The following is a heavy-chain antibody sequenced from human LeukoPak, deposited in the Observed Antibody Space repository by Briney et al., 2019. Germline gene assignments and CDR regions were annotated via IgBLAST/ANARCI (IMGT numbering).Heavy chain of an antibody. V-gene: IGHV3-53*01. CDR2: IYCGGST. Sequence: GGSLRLSCAASGFTVSSNYMSWVRQALGKGLEWVSLIYCGGSTYNADSVRGRFTISRDNSKNTLYLQMNSLRAEDTAVYYCARDRTYYYDTSGYYGTPGALDIWGQGTMVTVSS. CDR3: ARDRTYYYDTSGYYGTPGALDI. D-gene: IGHD3-22*01. CDR1: GFTVSSNY. J-gene: IGHJ3*02.